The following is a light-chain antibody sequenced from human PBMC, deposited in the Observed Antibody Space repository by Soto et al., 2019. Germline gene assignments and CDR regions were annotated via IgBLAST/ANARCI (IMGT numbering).Light chain of an antibody. CDR2: GAS. Sequence: VLTQSPGTLSLSPGDRATLSCRASQSVSSSYLAWYQQKPGQGPRLLIYGASTRATGIPARFSGSGSGTEFTLTISSLRSEDFAVYYCQQYNNWPPWTFGQGTKVDIK. CDR3: QQYNNWPPWT. V-gene: IGKV3-15*01. J-gene: IGKJ1*01. CDR1: QSVSSSY.